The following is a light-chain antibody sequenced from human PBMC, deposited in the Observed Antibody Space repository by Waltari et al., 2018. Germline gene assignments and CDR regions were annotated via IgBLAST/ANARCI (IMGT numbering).Light chain of an antibody. Sequence: EIVITQSPASLSVSPGERATLSCTASQTVTNDLAWYQQKPGQAPKLLIFGASTRATGVPARFSGSGSGTEFTLTIGSVQSEDFAVYYCLQCYNTPYTFGQGTRLEIK. CDR2: GAS. J-gene: IGKJ2*01. CDR1: QTVTND. V-gene: IGKV3-15*01. CDR3: LQCYNTPYT.